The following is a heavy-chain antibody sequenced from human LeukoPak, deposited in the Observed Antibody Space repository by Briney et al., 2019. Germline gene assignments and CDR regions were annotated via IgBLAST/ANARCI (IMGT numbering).Heavy chain of an antibody. V-gene: IGHV3-30*03. D-gene: IGHD5-18*01. CDR2: ISYDGSNK. Sequence: GRSLRLSCAASGFTFSSYGMHWVRQAPGKGLEWVAVISYDGSNKYYADSVKGRFTISRDNSKNTLYLQMNSLRAEDTAVYYCARGVNTLFDYWGQGTLVTVSS. J-gene: IGHJ4*02. CDR3: ARGVNTLFDY. CDR1: GFTFSSYG.